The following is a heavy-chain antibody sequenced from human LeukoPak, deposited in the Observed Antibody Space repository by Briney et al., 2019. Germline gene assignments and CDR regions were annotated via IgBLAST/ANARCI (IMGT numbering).Heavy chain of an antibody. D-gene: IGHD1-26*01. Sequence: ASVKVSCKASGYTFTSYAMHWVRQAPGQRLEWMGWINAGNGNTKYSQKFQGRVTITRDTSASAAYMELSSLRSEDTAVYYCARDLSGSGSYYVDYWGQGTLVTVSS. J-gene: IGHJ4*02. CDR3: ARDLSGSGSYYVDY. CDR2: INAGNGNT. V-gene: IGHV1-3*01. CDR1: GYTFTSYA.